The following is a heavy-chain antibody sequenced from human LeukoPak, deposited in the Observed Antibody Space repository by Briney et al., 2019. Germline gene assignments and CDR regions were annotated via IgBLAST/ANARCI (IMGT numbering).Heavy chain of an antibody. V-gene: IGHV4-61*08. J-gene: IGHJ6*02. CDR3: ARVGWELLFNYYYGMDV. CDR1: GGSISSGDYY. Sequence: ASQTLSLTCTVSGGSISSGDYYWSWIRQPPGKGLEWIGYIYYSGSTNYNPSLKSRVTISVDTSKNQFSLKLSSVTAADTAVYYCARVGWELLFNYYYGMDVWGQGTTVTVSS. D-gene: IGHD1-26*01. CDR2: IYYSGST.